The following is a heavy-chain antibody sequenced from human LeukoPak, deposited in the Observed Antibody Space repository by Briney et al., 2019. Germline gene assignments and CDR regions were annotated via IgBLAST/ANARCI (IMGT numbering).Heavy chain of an antibody. Sequence: SETLSLTCAVYGGSFSGYYWSWIRQPPGKGLEWIGEINHSGSTNCNPSLKSRVTISVDTSKNQFSLKLSSVTAADTAVYYCARETTTYYYDSSGYYSTAFDIWGQGTMVTVSS. CDR2: INHSGST. D-gene: IGHD3-22*01. CDR3: ARETTTYYYDSSGYYSTAFDI. V-gene: IGHV4-34*01. CDR1: GGSFSGYY. J-gene: IGHJ3*02.